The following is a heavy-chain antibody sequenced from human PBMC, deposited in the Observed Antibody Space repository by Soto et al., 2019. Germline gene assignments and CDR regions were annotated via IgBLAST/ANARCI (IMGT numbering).Heavy chain of an antibody. CDR1: GGYISSFY. D-gene: IGHD6-13*01. J-gene: IGHJ4*02. CDR3: ASPTPRLSAAGFVY. Sequence: QVQMQESGPGLVKPSETLSLTCTVSGGYISSFYWSWIRQNPGKGLEWIGYIYKCGSTNYNTSLNSRVTKPVDTSKNQCPQKLSSVTAADTAVYYCASPTPRLSAAGFVYWCQGTLITVSS. CDR2: IYKCGST. V-gene: IGHV4-59*01.